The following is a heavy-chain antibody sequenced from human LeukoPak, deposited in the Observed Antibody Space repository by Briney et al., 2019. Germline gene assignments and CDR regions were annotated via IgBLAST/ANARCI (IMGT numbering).Heavy chain of an antibody. CDR1: GGSFSGYY. D-gene: IGHD2-2*01. CDR2: INNSGST. Sequence: PSETLSLTCAVYGGSFSGYYWSWIRQPPGKGREGMGEINNSGSTNYNPSLKSRVTISVDTSKNQFSLKLSSVTAADTAVYYCARGSRRGIVVVPAANNFDYWGQGTLVTVSS. CDR3: ARGSRRGIVVVPAANNFDY. V-gene: IGHV4-34*01. J-gene: IGHJ4*02.